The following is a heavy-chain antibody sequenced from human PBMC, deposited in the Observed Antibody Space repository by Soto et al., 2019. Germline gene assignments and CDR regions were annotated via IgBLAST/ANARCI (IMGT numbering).Heavy chain of an antibody. J-gene: IGHJ4*02. V-gene: IGHV2-5*02. CDR3: VRGGPVDETGQGFDF. CDR2: VYWDDDK. D-gene: IGHD3-16*01. CDR1: GFSLNSRGVG. Sequence: QITLRESGPALVKPTQTLTLTCTFSGFSLNSRGVGVGWVRQPPGKALEWLAIVYWDDDKRYRPSLRTRLSIRKHTPKNQVVLTLTNTDPVDTATYYCVRGGPVDETGQGFDFWGQGSLVTVSS.